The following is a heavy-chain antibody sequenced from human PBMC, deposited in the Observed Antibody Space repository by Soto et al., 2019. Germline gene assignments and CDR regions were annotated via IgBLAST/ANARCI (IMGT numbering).Heavy chain of an antibody. J-gene: IGHJ1*01. CDR3: ARACGTGSGCRLAEYFRH. Sequence: PGGSLRLSCAASGFTFSSYGMHWVRQAPGKGLEWVAVIWYDGSNKYYADSVKGRFTISRDNSKNTLYLQMNSLRAEDTAVYYCARACGTGSGCRLAEYFRHWGQGTLVTVSS. D-gene: IGHD6-19*01. CDR2: IWYDGSNK. CDR1: GFTFSSYG. V-gene: IGHV3-33*01.